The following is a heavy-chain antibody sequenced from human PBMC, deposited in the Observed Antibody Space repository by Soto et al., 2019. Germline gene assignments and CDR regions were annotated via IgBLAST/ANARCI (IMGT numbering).Heavy chain of an antibody. Sequence: LRLPFAASGFTFISYAMSWVRQAPGKGLEWVSAISGSGGSTYYADSVKGRFTISRDNSKNTLYLQMNSLRAEDTAVYYCAKGLGITGTTWDYWGQGTLVTVSS. V-gene: IGHV3-23*01. D-gene: IGHD1-7*01. CDR2: ISGSGGST. CDR1: GFTFISYA. CDR3: AKGLGITGTTWDY. J-gene: IGHJ4*02.